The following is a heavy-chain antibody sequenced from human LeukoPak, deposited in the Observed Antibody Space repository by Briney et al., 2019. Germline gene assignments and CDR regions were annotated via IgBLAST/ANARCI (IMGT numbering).Heavy chain of an antibody. CDR1: GGSIGSGDYY. CDR3: ARDGDSRD. Sequence: SQTLSLTCTVSGGSIGSGDYYWSWIRQPPGKGLEWIGYIYYSGSTNYNPSLKSRVTMSVDTSKNQFSLKLTSVTAADTAVYYCARDGDSRDWGQGTLVTVSS. CDR2: IYYSGST. V-gene: IGHV4-30-4*08. D-gene: IGHD3-22*01. J-gene: IGHJ4*02.